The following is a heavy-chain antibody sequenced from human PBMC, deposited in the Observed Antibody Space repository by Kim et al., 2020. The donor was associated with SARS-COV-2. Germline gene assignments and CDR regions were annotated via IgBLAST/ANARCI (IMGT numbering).Heavy chain of an antibody. V-gene: IGHV1-2*06. CDR1: GYTFTGYY. J-gene: IGHJ4*02. D-gene: IGHD5-12*01. CDR3: ASDIGAEIRWLPSPFDY. CDR2: INPNSGGT. Sequence: ASVKVSCKASGYTFTGYYMHWVRQAPGQGLEWMGRINPNSGGTNYAQKFQGRVTMTRDTSISTAYMELSRLRSDDTAVYYCASDIGAEIRWLPSPFDYWGQGTLVTVSS.